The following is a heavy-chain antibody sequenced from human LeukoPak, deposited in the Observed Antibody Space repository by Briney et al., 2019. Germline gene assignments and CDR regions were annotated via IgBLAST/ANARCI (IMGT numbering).Heavy chain of an antibody. V-gene: IGHV3-21*01. D-gene: IGHD6-13*01. CDR3: ARGIAAAGNVRYGFDP. Sequence: KPGGSLRLSCAASGFTFSSYSMNWVRQAPGKGLEWVSSISSSSSYIYYADSVKGRFTISRDNAKNSLYLQMNSLRAEDTAVYYCARGIAAAGNVRYGFDPWGQGTLVTASS. J-gene: IGHJ5*02. CDR1: GFTFSSYS. CDR2: ISSSSSYI.